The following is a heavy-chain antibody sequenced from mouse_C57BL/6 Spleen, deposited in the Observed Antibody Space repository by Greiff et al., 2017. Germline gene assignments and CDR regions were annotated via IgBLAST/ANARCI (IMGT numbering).Heavy chain of an antibody. CDR1: GYTFTDYY. CDR3: ASYYDYDRYYFDD. V-gene: IGHV1-26*01. D-gene: IGHD2-4*01. Sequence: EVQLQQSGPELVKPGASVKISCKASGYTFTDYYMNWVKQSHGKSLEWIGDINPNNGGTSYNQKFKGKATLTVDKSSSTAYMELRSLTSEDSAVYYCASYYDYDRYYFDDWGQGTTLTVSS. CDR2: INPNNGGT. J-gene: IGHJ2*01.